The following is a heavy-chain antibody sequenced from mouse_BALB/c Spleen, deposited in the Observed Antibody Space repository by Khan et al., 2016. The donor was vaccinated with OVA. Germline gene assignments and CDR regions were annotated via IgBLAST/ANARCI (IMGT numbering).Heavy chain of an antibody. CDR2: IWSDGST. V-gene: IGHV2-6-2*01. Sequence: QVQLKESGPDLVAPSQSLSITCTVSGFSLTSYGVHWVRQPPGKGLEWLVVIWSDGSTTYNSALKSRLSISKDHSQSHVFLKMNSLHIDDTGMYSCARHRFGYSDVWGAGTTVTVSS. CDR3: ARHRFGYSDV. J-gene: IGHJ1*01. CDR1: GFSLTSYG.